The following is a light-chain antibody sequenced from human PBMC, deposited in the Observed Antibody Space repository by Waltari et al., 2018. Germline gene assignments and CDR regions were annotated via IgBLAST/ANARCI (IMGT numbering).Light chain of an antibody. V-gene: IGKV1-8*01. CDR3: HQYYSYPVT. CDR2: ASS. CDR1: QGVGSD. Sequence: AIRLTQSPSSIAASTGDRLTITCRASQGVGSDLAWYQQKSGSAPKLLLYASSSLEAEVPSRFGGSGSGSHFTRSISCLQSEDVASYVLHQYYSYPVTFGRGTRV. J-gene: IGKJ1*01.